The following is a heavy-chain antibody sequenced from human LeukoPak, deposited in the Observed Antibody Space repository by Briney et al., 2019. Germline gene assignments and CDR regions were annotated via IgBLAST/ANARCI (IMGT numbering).Heavy chain of an antibody. CDR1: GGSFSGYY. CDR3: ARRGYSYGYRPGIGYYYYMDV. J-gene: IGHJ6*03. CDR2: INHSGST. V-gene: IGHV4-34*01. D-gene: IGHD5-18*01. Sequence: SETLSLTCAVYGGSFSGYYWSWIRQPPGKGLEWIGEINHSGSTNYNPSLKSRVTISVDTSKNQFSLKLSSVTAADTAVYYCARRGYSYGYRPGIGYYYYMDVWGKGTTVTVSS.